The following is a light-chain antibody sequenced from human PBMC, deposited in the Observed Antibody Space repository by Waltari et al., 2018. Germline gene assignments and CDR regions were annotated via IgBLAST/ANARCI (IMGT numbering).Light chain of an antibody. CDR3: QQYYTTPLT. CDR2: WAS. V-gene: IGKV4-1*01. CDR1: QTILDKINNENS. Sequence: DIVMTQSPDSLAVSLGERATINCKSSQTILDKINNENSLAWYQGKPGQPPRLLIYWASTRQSGVPDRFSGSGSGTDFTLTISSLQAEDVAVYYCQQYYTTPLTFGPGTKVDLK. J-gene: IGKJ3*01.